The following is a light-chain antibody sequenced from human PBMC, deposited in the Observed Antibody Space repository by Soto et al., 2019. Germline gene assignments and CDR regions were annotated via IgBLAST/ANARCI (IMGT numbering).Light chain of an antibody. CDR3: QQCNGYGSLT. V-gene: IGKV1-5*03. CDR2: KPS. CDR1: QSISSW. J-gene: IGKJ1*01. Sequence: DIQMTQSPSTLSASVGDRVTITCRASQSISSWMAWYQQKPGKAPKLLIYKPSTLESGVPSRFSGSASGTEFTLTLSSMQPDDSATYYCQQCNGYGSLTFAQGTKVEIK.